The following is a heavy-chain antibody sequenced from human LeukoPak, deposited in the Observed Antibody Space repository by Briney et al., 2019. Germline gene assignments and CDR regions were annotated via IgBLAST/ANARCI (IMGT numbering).Heavy chain of an antibody. J-gene: IGHJ4*02. D-gene: IGHD3-3*01. CDR3: AREPTSAYYDFWSGYSPFDY. V-gene: IGHV3-33*01. CDR2: IWYDGSNK. Sequence: PGRSLRLSCAASGFTFSSYGMYWVRQAPGKGLEWVAVIWYDGSNKYYADSVKGRFTISRDNSKNTLYLQMNSLRAEDTAVYYCAREPTSAYYDFWSGYSPFDYWGQGTLVTVSS. CDR1: GFTFSSYG.